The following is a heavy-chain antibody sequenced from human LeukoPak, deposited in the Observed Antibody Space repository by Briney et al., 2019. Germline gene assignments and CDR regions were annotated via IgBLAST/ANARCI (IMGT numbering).Heavy chain of an antibody. V-gene: IGHV1-2*02. CDR2: INPNTGGT. Sequence: ASVKVSCKASGYTFSGYYMHWVRQAPGQGLEWMGWINPNTGGTNYAQKFQGRVTMTRDTSISTAYVDLSRLRSDDTAVYYCVQFELDYWGQGTLVTVSS. CDR1: GYTFSGYY. J-gene: IGHJ4*02. D-gene: IGHD1-7*01. CDR3: VQFELDY.